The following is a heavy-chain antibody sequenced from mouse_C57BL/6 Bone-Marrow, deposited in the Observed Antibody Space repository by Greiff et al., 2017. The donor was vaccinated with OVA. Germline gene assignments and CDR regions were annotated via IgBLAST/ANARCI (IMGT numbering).Heavy chain of an antibody. D-gene: IGHD1-1*01. CDR2: IDPSDSET. V-gene: IGHV1-52*01. Sequence: QVQLQQPGAELVRPGSSVQLSCKSSGFTFTSSWMHLVTQRPIQVLAWIGNIDPSDSETHYNQKFKDKATLTVDKSSSTAYMQLSSLTSEDSAVYYCARWRSSYWYFDVWGTGTTVTVSS. CDR3: ARWRSSYWYFDV. CDR1: GFTFTSSW. J-gene: IGHJ1*03.